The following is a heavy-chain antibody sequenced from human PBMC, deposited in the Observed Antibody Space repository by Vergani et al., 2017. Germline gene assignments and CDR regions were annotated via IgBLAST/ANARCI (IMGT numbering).Heavy chain of an antibody. D-gene: IGHD3-10*01. CDR1: GFNFDSYT. CDR3: TTAWGLYYLHGEYFQY. CDR2: ISSGGGHI. Sequence: EVQLLESGGGLVQPGGSRRLSCAGAGFNFDSYTMAYVRQAPGKRLEWVATISSGGGHIFYADSVKGLFTISRDNSKNTLFLQMNSLKDEDTAVYYCTTAWGLYYLHGEYFQYWGRGTLVSVSS. J-gene: IGHJ1*01. V-gene: IGHV3-23*01.